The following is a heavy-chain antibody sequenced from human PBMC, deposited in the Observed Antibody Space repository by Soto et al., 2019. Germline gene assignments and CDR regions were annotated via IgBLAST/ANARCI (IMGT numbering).Heavy chain of an antibody. CDR3: ARGIAAGVDY. J-gene: IGHJ4*02. CDR1: GYTFTSYD. D-gene: IGHD6-13*01. CDR2: MSPNSDST. V-gene: IGHV1-8*01. Sequence: QVQLVQSGAEVKKPGASVKVSCKASGYTFTSYDINWVRQATGQGLEWMGWMSPNSDSTGYAQKFQGRVTTTRDTSISTAYMEMTSLGSEDTAVYYCARGIAAGVDYWGQGTLVTVSS.